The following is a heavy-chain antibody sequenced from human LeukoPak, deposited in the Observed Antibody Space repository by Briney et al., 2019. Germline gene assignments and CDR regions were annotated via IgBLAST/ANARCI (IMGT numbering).Heavy chain of an antibody. CDR1: GFTFSSYA. Sequence: PGGSLRLSCAASGFTFSSYAMNWVRQAPGKGLEWVSAITGSGGRTYYADSVKGRFTISRDNSKNTLYLQMNSLRAEDTAVYYCASEIIFGSFDYWGQGTLVTVSS. V-gene: IGHV3-23*01. J-gene: IGHJ4*02. CDR2: ITGSGGRT. D-gene: IGHD3-3*01. CDR3: ASEIIFGSFDY.